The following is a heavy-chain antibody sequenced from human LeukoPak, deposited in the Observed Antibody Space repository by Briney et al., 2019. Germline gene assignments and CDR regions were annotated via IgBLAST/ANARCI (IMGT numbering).Heavy chain of an antibody. CDR2: INPNSGGT. CDR3: ARAVGVVTISDPHPSFPFDY. V-gene: IGHV1-2*06. CDR1: RYTFTDYY. J-gene: IGHJ4*02. Sequence: ASVKVSCKASRYTFTDYYIHWVRQAPGQGLEWMGRINPNSGGTDYAQKFQGRVTMTRDTSTSTAYMELSRLRSDDTAVYYCARAVGVVTISDPHPSFPFDYLGQGTLVTVSS. D-gene: IGHD5-24*01.